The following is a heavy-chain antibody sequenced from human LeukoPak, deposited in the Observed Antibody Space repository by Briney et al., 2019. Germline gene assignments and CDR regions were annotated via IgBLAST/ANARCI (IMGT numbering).Heavy chain of an antibody. CDR1: GGSISSYY. Sequence: SETLSLTCTVSGGSISSYYWSWIRQPPGKGLEWIGYIYYSGSTNYNPSLKSRVTISVDMSKTQFSLKLSSVTAADTAMYYCAKSGGYGLIDYWGQGTLVTVSS. CDR2: IYYSGST. CDR3: AKSGGYGLIDY. D-gene: IGHD1-26*01. J-gene: IGHJ4*02. V-gene: IGHV4-59*08.